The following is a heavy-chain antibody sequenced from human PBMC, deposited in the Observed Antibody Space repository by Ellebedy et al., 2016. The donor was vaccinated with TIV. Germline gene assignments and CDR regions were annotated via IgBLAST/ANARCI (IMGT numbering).Heavy chain of an antibody. CDR2: IKTHNGDT. CDR3: ARDLGVPDDY. Sequence: AASVKVSCQASGYAFTSRWLHWVRQAPGQGLEWLGLIKTHNGDTIYAQKFQGRVTLTRDTSISTAYMELNRLTPDDTAVHYCARDLGVPDDYWGQGTLVTVSS. J-gene: IGHJ4*02. V-gene: IGHV1-2*02. D-gene: IGHD3-10*01. CDR1: GYAFTSRW.